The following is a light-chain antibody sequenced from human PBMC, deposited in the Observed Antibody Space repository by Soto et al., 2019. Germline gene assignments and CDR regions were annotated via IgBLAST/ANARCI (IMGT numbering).Light chain of an antibody. J-gene: IGKJ3*01. CDR1: QSISSY. V-gene: IGKV1-39*01. CDR2: AAS. Sequence: DIQMTQYPSYLSASVGNRVTITCRASQSISSYLNGYQQKPGKAPKLLIYAASILQSGVPSRFSGSGAGTDCTLTISSLQPEDFATYYCQQKDTFGPETKVDIK. CDR3: QQKDT.